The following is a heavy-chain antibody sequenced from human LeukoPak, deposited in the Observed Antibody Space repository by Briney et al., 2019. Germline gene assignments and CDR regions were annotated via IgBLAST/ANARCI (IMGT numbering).Heavy chain of an antibody. CDR1: GFTFSSYA. CDR3: AKGPNGDSNYFFDY. D-gene: IGHD4-11*01. CDR2: ITSDGGST. V-gene: IGHV3-23*01. J-gene: IGHJ4*02. Sequence: GGSLRLSCAVSGFTFSSYAMSWVRQAPEKGLEWVSVITSDGGSTHYAASVRGRFTVTRDNSKNTLYLQMNSLRAEDTAVYYCAKGPNGDSNYFFDYWGQGTLVTVSS.